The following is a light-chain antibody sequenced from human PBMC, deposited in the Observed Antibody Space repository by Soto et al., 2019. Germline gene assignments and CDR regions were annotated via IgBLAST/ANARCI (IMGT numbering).Light chain of an antibody. Sequence: EIVLTQSPGILSLSPGERATLXXRASQSVASAYVVWYQQKPGKAPRIXIYWASSRATCSPDMFSGSGAGTDFTLTSSRLEPEDFAVYYCQQDGSSPLTFGGGTKVDIK. CDR2: WAS. V-gene: IGKV3-20*01. CDR3: QQDGSSPLT. J-gene: IGKJ4*01. CDR1: QSVASAY.